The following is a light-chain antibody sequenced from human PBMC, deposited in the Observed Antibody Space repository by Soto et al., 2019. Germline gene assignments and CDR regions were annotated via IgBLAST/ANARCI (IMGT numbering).Light chain of an antibody. CDR3: CSYTGGTTLV. Sequence: QSALTQPASVSGSPGQSITISCTGSSSDVGGYKYVSWYQQHPVKAPKLMIFEVSNRPSGVSNRFSDSKSGNTASLTISGLQAEDEGDDYCCSYTGGTTLVCGGGTKLTVL. V-gene: IGLV2-14*01. J-gene: IGLJ2*01. CDR2: EVS. CDR1: SSDVGGYKY.